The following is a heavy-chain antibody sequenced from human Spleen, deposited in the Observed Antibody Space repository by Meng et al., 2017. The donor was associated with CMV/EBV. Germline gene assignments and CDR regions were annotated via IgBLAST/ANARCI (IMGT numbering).Heavy chain of an antibody. CDR3: AREGLPTGRGSYSRLDP. J-gene: IGHJ5*02. Sequence: SVFSVFIYCIDWVRQSPRKGLGWVLLIYTGDSYYADSVNGRSTISRDHSKNTLFLQMVRLRPDDTAVYYCAREGLPTGRGSYSRLDPWGQGTLVTVSS. D-gene: IGHD1-26*01. V-gene: IGHV3-66*02. CDR2: IYTGDS. CDR1: VFSVFIYC.